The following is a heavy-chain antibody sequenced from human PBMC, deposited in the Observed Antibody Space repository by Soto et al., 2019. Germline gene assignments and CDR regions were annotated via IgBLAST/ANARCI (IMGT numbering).Heavy chain of an antibody. Sequence: QVKLVQSGAEVKKPGASGKVSCKASGYTFTSYGISWVRQAPGQGLEWMGWISSYNGNTNYAQKLQGRVTMTTDTATSTADMELRSLRSDDTAVYYCAREDPPNVNWRQGTLVTVSS. J-gene: IGHJ4*02. CDR1: GYTFTSYG. CDR3: AREDPPNVN. CDR2: ISSYNGNT. V-gene: IGHV1-18*01.